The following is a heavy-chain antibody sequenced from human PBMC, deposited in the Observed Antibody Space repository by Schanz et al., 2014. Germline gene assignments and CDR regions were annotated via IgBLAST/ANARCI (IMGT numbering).Heavy chain of an antibody. CDR2: IGVDGTTT. CDR1: GFSVGNKY. CDR3: ARPALWFGDNCFDP. V-gene: IGHV3-66*01. J-gene: IGHJ5*02. Sequence: VHLLESGGGLVEPGGSLRLSCAASGFSVGNKYMNWVRQAPGKGLEWVSVIGVDGTTTYYADSVKGRFTISRDNSKNTLYLQMNSLRAEDTAVYYCARPALWFGDNCFDPWGQGTLVTVSS. D-gene: IGHD3-10*01.